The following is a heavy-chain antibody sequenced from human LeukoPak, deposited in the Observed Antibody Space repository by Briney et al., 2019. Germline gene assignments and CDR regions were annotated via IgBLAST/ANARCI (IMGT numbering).Heavy chain of an antibody. Sequence: GESLKISCKGSGYSYNTYWIGWVRQMPGKGLEWMGIIYAGGSDTRYSPSFQGQVTISTDKSISTAYLQWSSLKASDTAMYYCVRTGDGHGFDYWGQGTLVTVSS. CDR2: IYAGGSDT. CDR1: GYSYNTYW. J-gene: IGHJ4*02. V-gene: IGHV5-51*01. D-gene: IGHD3-16*01. CDR3: VRTGDGHGFDY.